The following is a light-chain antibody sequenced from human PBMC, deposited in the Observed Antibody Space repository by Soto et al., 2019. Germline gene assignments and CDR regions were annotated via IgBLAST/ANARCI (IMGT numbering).Light chain of an antibody. CDR2: DVS. CDR1: QSISRW. CDR3: QQYMSYS. J-gene: IGKJ1*01. Sequence: DIQMTQSPSTLSASVGDSVXILCRASQSISRWLARYQQKPGKAPKLLISDVSSLECGVPSRFSGSGSGTEFTLTISSLQPDDFATYYCQQYMSYSFGQGTKVDIK. V-gene: IGKV1-5*02.